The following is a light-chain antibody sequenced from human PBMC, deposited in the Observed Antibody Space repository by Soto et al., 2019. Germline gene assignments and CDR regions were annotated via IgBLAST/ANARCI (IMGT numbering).Light chain of an antibody. CDR1: PSVTSSY. V-gene: IGKV3-20*01. CDR3: QKYSTSRLT. Sequence: EIVLTQSPGTLSLSPGERATLSCRSSPSVTSSYLAWYQQKPGQTPRLLISGASSRATGIPDRFSGSGSWTDFSLFIRRLGPEDFEVYYCQKYSTSRLTFGGGNKVEIK. CDR2: GAS. J-gene: IGKJ4*01.